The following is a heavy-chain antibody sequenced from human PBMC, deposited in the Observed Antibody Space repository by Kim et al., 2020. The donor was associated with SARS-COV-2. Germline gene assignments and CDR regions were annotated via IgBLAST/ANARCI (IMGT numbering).Heavy chain of an antibody. J-gene: IGHJ4*02. CDR2: INTNTGNP. CDR1: GYTFSINA. Sequence: ASVKVSCKASGYTFSINAMNWVRQAPGQGPEWMGWINTNTGNPTYAQGFAGRYVFSLDTSVSTAYLQINNLKAEDSAVYYCAAWRPPDSVYCSTSSCQVIYYFDYWGQGTLVTVSS. V-gene: IGHV7-4-1*02. D-gene: IGHD2-2*01. CDR3: AAWRPPDSVYCSTSSCQVIYYFDY.